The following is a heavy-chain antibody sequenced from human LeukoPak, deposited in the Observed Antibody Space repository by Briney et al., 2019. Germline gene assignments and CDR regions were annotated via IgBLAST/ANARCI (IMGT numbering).Heavy chain of an antibody. CDR3: ARDALWFGELFSWFDP. J-gene: IGHJ5*02. V-gene: IGHV1-18*01. Sequence: ASVKVSCKASGYTFTSYGVSWVRQAPGQGLEWIGWISADYGNTNYAQKLQGRVTMTTDTSTSTAYMELRSLRSDDTAVYYCARDALWFGELFSWFDPWGQGTLVTVSS. CDR1: GYTFTSYG. D-gene: IGHD3-10*01. CDR2: ISADYGNT.